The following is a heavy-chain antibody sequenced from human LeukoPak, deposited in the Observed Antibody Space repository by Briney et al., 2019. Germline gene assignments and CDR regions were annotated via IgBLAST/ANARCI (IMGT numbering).Heavy chain of an antibody. CDR1: GGSISSSSSY. V-gene: IGHV4-39*01. J-gene: IGHJ4*02. CDR2: IYYSGSS. D-gene: IGHD5-24*01. CDR3: ARHRSGWLQSSFDY. Sequence: PSETLSLTCTVSGGSISSSSSYWGWIRQPPGKGLEWIGSIYYSGSSFDNPALKSRVTISVDTSKNQFSLKLSSVTAADTAVYYCARHRSGWLQSSFDYWGQGTLVTVSS.